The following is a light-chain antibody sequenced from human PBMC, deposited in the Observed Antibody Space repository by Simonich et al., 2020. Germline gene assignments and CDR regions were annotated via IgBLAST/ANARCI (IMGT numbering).Light chain of an antibody. CDR1: QSVLYISNNKNY. CDR3: QQYYSTLYT. V-gene: IGKV4-1*01. CDR2: WAS. J-gene: IGKJ2*01. Sequence: DIVMTQSPDSLAVSLGERATLNCKSSQSVLYISNNKNYLAWYPQKPGQPPKLLIYWASTRESGVPDRFSGSGSGTDFTLTISSLQAEDVAVYYCQQYYSTLYTFGQGTKLEIK.